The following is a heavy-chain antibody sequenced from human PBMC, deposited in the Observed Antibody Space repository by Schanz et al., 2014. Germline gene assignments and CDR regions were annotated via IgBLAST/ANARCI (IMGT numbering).Heavy chain of an antibody. D-gene: IGHD3-22*01. V-gene: IGHV1-18*01. CDR3: AREVGLYDRGWFDP. CDR2: ITAYNGDT. J-gene: IGHJ5*02. CDR1: GYTFTSHG. Sequence: QVQLVQSGAEVKKPGASVKVSCKASGYTFTSHGISWVRQAPGQGLEWMGWITAYNGDTNYALKLHGRVTMTTDTSTGTAYMELRSLRSDDTAVYYCAREVGLYDRGWFDPWGQGTLVTVSS.